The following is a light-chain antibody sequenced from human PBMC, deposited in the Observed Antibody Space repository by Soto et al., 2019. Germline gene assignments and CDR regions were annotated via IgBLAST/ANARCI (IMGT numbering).Light chain of an antibody. CDR3: LQDYYCHRT. CDR2: AAS. CDR1: QAIRSD. J-gene: IGKJ1*01. V-gene: IGKV1-6*01. Sequence: AVQMTQSPSSLSASVGDRVTITCRASQAIRSDLGWYQMKPGKVPKLLIYAASNLQGGVPSRLIVRGYCTDFTLTITSLQPENCANADCLQDYYCHRTFGQRTKVEI.